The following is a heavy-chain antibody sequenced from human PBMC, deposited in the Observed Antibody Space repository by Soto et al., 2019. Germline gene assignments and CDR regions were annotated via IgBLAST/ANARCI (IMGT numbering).Heavy chain of an antibody. V-gene: IGHV1-18*01. D-gene: IGHD2-2*01. Sequence: QVPLVQSGAEVKKPGASVKVSCKASGYTFTSYGISWVRQAPGQGLEWMGWISAYNGNTNYAQKLQGRVTMTTDTSTSTAYMELRSLRSDDTAVYYCARDRYCSSTSCYGPRGWFDPWGQGTLVTVSS. CDR1: GYTFTSYG. J-gene: IGHJ5*02. CDR2: ISAYNGNT. CDR3: ARDRYCSSTSCYGPRGWFDP.